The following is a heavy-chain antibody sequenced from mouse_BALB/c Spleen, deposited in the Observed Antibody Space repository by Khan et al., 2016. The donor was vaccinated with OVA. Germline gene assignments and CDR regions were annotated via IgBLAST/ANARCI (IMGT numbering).Heavy chain of an antibody. CDR2: ISSLAYSI. CDR1: GFTFSDYG. D-gene: IGHD4-1*01. Sequence: EVQLQESGGGLVQPGGSRKLSCAASGFTFSDYGLAWVRQAPGKGPEWVAFISSLAYSIYYADTVTGRFTFSRENAKNTLYLEMSSLRSEDTAMYYCARSWGMDYWGQGTSVTVSS. CDR3: ARSWGMDY. J-gene: IGHJ4*01. V-gene: IGHV5-15*02.